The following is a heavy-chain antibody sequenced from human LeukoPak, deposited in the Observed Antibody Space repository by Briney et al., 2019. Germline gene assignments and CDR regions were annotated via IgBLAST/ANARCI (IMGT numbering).Heavy chain of an antibody. CDR2: ISSSSSYI. J-gene: IGHJ5*02. CDR3: ARDGLVVPLVDP. CDR1: GFTFSNYS. V-gene: IGHV3-21*01. Sequence: PGGSLRLSCAASGFTFSNYSMNWVRQAPGKRLEWVSSISSSSSYIYYADSVKGRFTISRDNAKNSLYLQMNSLRAEDTAVYYCARDGLVVPLVDPWGQGTLVTVSS. D-gene: IGHD3-22*01.